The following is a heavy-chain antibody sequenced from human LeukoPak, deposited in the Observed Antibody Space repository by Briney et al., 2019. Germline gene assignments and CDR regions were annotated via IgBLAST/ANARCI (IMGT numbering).Heavy chain of an antibody. CDR1: GYTFSDYY. CDR3: AREHSSGYYFDAFDI. V-gene: IGHV1-2*02. Sequence: ASVKVSCKTSGYTFSDYYMHWVRQAPGQGLEWMGWINPNSGGTNYAQKFQGRVTMTRDTSISTAYMELSRLRSDDTAVYYCAREHSSGYYFDAFDIWGQGTMVTVSS. CDR2: INPNSGGT. D-gene: IGHD3-22*01. J-gene: IGHJ3*02.